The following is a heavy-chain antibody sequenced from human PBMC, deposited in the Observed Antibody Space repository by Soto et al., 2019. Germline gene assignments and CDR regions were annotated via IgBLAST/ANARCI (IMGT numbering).Heavy chain of an antibody. J-gene: IGHJ4*02. Sequence: PSETLSLTCVVSGYGISTSSYWGWVRQAPGKGLEWIGAINHRGNSYYNSSLKSRVTMSVDTSRNQFSLSLTSVTAADTAIYYCTREWGPSYYYDSSGFKPDSWGQGTLVTVSS. CDR2: INHRGNS. CDR3: TREWGPSYYYDSSGFKPDS. CDR1: GYGISTSSY. D-gene: IGHD3-22*01. V-gene: IGHV4-38-2*02.